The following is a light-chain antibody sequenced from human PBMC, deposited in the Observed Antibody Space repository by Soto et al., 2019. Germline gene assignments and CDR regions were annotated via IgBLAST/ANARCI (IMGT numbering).Light chain of an antibody. V-gene: IGKV3-20*01. CDR2: AAS. CDR3: QQYDASPLT. CDR1: QSLSTNS. Sequence: EIVLTQSPVTLSLSPGERATLSCRASQSLSTNSLAWYQQKPGQTPRLLIYAASTRDTDIPDRFNGSGSGTDFALTISRLEPEDFALYYCQQYDASPLTFGPGTKVDIK. J-gene: IGKJ3*01.